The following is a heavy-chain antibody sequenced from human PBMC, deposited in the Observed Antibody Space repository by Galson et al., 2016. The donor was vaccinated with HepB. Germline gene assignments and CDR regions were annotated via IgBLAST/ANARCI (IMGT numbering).Heavy chain of an antibody. J-gene: IGHJ5*01. D-gene: IGHD3-22*01. CDR1: SGSISTGGYY. V-gene: IGHV4-31*03. CDR3: ARRVSGYFNS. CDR2: IYYSGST. Sequence: TLSLTCNVSSGSISTGGYYWSWIRQYPGKGLEWIGHIYYSGSTSYNPSLKSRLSISVDTSKNQFSLNLGSVTVADTAVYFCARRVSGYFNSWGQGTLVTVSS.